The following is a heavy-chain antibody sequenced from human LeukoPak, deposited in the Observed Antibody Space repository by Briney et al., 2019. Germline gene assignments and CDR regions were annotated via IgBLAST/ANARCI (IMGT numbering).Heavy chain of an antibody. CDR1: GYTFNGHY. D-gene: IGHD6-13*01. CDR2: INPSGGST. CDR3: ARGPAGYYYMDV. Sequence: ASVKVSCKASGYTFNGHYMHWVRQAPGQGLEWMGIINPSGGSTSYAQKFQGRVTMTRDMSTSTVYMELSSLRSEDPAVYYCARGPAGYYYMDVWGKGTTVTV. J-gene: IGHJ6*03. V-gene: IGHV1-46*02.